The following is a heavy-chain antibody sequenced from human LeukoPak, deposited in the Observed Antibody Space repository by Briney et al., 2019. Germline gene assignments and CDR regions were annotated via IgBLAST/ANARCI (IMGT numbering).Heavy chain of an antibody. CDR1: GFTFSSYS. CDR2: ISGSGGST. V-gene: IGHV3-23*01. J-gene: IGHJ5*02. CDR3: AKGGFYNWLDP. Sequence: GGSLRLSCAASGFTFSSYSMSWVRQAPGKGLEWVSTISGSGGSTYYADSVKGRFTISRDNSRNTLYLQMNILRAEDTAVYFCAKGGFYNWLDPWGQGTLVTVSS.